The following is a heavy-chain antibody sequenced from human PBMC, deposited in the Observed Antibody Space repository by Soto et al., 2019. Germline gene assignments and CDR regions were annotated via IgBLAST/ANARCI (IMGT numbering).Heavy chain of an antibody. J-gene: IGHJ4*01. CDR2: IYHGGTT. CDR1: GYSISDPSY. CDR3: ARVHVMVVAGSTFDY. D-gene: IGHD2-21*02. Sequence: SETLSLTCTVSGYSISDPSYWASLRQATGKGQEWIASIYHGGTTFYNPSLKSRISISVDTSNNQFPLKLRSVTAEDTAVYYCARVHVMVVAGSTFDYWGHGSLVT. V-gene: IGHV4-38-2*02.